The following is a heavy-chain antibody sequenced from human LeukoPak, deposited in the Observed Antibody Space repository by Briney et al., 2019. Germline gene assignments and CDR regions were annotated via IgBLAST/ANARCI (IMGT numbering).Heavy chain of an antibody. CDR2: IYYSGST. J-gene: IGHJ4*02. Sequence: SETLSLTCTVSGGSISSYYWSWIRQPPGKGLERIGYIYYSGSTNYNPSLKSRVTISVDTSKNQFSLKLSSVTAADTAVYYCARAGMATIPSWVYYFDYWGQGTLVTVSS. D-gene: IGHD5-24*01. CDR1: GGSISSYY. CDR3: ARAGMATIPSWVYYFDY. V-gene: IGHV4-59*01.